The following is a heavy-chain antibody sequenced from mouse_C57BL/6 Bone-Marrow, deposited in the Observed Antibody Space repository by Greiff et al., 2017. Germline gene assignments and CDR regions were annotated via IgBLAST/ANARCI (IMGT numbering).Heavy chain of an antibody. CDR2: IDTSDSED. CDR1: GYTLTTSW. V-gene: IGHV1-52*01. Sequence: VKLQQPGAELVRPGYSVKLSCKSSGYTLTTSWMHWVKQRPIQGLEWIGNIDTSDSEDHYNQQFMDKGTLTVDKSSSTAYLLLISLTSDDSAVYYCAIFCDYDGDWYFDVWGTGTTVTVSS. D-gene: IGHD2-4*01. CDR3: AIFCDYDGDWYFDV. J-gene: IGHJ1*03.